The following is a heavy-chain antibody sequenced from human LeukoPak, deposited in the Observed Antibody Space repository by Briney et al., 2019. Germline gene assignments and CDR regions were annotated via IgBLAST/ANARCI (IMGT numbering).Heavy chain of an antibody. V-gene: IGHV5-51*01. CDR3: ARTQYYSGSGSYYDY. Sequence: GESLQISCQGSGCRFTSYWIGWVRQMPGKGLEWMGIIYPGDSNTRYSPSFQGQVTISADKSINTAYLQWSSLKASDTAIYYCARTQYYSGSGSYYDYWGQGTLVTVSS. J-gene: IGHJ4*02. CDR2: IYPGDSNT. CDR1: GCRFTSYW. D-gene: IGHD3-10*01.